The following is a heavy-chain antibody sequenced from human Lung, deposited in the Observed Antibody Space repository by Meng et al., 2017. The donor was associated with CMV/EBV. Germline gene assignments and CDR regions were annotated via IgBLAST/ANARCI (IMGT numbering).Heavy chain of an antibody. V-gene: IGHV4-30-4*01. CDR1: RSTCIDYCF. J-gene: IGHJ4*02. CDR2: TRHSRSS. CDR3: VRGFYFFAGATYYHDF. D-gene: IGHD4/OR15-4a*01. Sequence: RSTCIDYCFPSLIRLPPGKRVGWLGYTRHSRSSDSIPSLQSRLTMTYDTSRNQLSLRLTSLTAADTAMYYCVRGFYFFAGATYYHDFWGPGTLVTVSS.